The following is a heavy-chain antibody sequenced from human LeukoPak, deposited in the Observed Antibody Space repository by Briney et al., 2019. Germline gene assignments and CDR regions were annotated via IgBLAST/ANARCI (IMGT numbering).Heavy chain of an antibody. CDR1: GFTFSSYA. CDR3: AKDGSGSFLYYFDY. CDR2: ISGSGGST. D-gene: IGHD3-10*01. Sequence: GGSLRLSCSASGFTFSSYAMSGVRQAPGKGLEWVSAISGSGGSTYYADSVKGPFTISRDNSKNTLYLQMNSMRAEDTAVYYCAKDGSGSFLYYFDYWGQGTLVTVSS. V-gene: IGHV3-23*01. J-gene: IGHJ4*02.